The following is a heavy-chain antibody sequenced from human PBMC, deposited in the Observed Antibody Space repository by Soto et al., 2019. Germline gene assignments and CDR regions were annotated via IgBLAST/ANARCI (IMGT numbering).Heavy chain of an antibody. Sequence: QVQLQESGPGLVRPSETLYLICNVSGGPISNYYWSWVRQPAGKGLEWVGRIYSDGATNYSRSLKSRVFISLDMSGNQFSLQLKSVTAADTAVYYCSRVGCSNSNCQTRGMDVWGQGTTVTVSS. CDR2: IYSDGAT. V-gene: IGHV4-4*07. D-gene: IGHD2-2*01. J-gene: IGHJ6*02. CDR1: GGPISNYY. CDR3: SRVGCSNSNCQTRGMDV.